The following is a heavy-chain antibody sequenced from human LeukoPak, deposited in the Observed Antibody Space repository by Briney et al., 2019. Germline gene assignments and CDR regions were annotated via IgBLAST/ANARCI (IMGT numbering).Heavy chain of an antibody. V-gene: IGHV3-48*03. CDR2: ISSSGSTI. CDR1: GFTFSSYE. CDR3: ARGSDDYVWGSYRPTDPYFGY. Sequence: PGGSLRLSCAASGFTFSSYEMNWVRQAPGKGLEWVSYISSSGSTIYYADSVKGRFTISRDNAKNSLYLQMNSLRAEDTAVYYCARGSDDYVWGSYRPTDPYFGYWGQGTLVTVSS. D-gene: IGHD3-16*02. J-gene: IGHJ4*02.